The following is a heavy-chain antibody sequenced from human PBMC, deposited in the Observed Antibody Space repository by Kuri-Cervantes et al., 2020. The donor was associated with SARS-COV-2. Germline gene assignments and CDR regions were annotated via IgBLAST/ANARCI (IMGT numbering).Heavy chain of an antibody. CDR3: AKDQGDSYGISYFDY. J-gene: IGHJ4*02. CDR2: ISYDGSNK. V-gene: IGHV3-30-3*01. CDR1: GFTFSSYA. D-gene: IGHD5-18*01. Sequence: GESLKISCADSGFTFSSYAMHWVRQAPGKGLEWVAVISYDGSNKYYADSVKGRFTISRDNSKNTLYLQMNSLRAEDTAVYYCAKDQGDSYGISYFDYWGQGTLVTVSS.